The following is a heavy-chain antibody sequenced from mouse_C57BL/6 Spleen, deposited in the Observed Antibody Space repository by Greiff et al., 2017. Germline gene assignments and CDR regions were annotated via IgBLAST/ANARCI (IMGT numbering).Heavy chain of an antibody. J-gene: IGHJ2*01. D-gene: IGHD2-4*01. V-gene: IGHV5-9-1*02. CDR2: ISSGGDYI. CDR3: TRDYYDYSFDD. CDR1: GFTFSSYA. Sequence: EVQRVESGEGLVKPGGSLKLSCAASGFTFSSYAMSWVRQTPEKRLEWVAYISSGGDYIYYADTVKGRFTISRDNARNTLYLQMSSLKSEDTAMYYCTRDYYDYSFDDWGQGTTLTVSS.